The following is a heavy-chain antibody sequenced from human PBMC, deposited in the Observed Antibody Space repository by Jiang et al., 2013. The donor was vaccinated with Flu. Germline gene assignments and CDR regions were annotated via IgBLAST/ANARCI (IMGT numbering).Heavy chain of an antibody. CDR1: GGTFSSYA. J-gene: IGHJ3*02. CDR3: ARGWMGSSGYYFPFPHLDAFDI. CDR2: IIPIFGTA. D-gene: IGHD3-22*01. Sequence: VQLVESGAEVKKPGSSVKVSCKASGGTFSSYAISWVRQAPGQGLEWMGGIIPIFGTANYAQKFQGRVTITADESTSTAYMELSSLRSEDTAVYYCARGWMGSSGYYFPFPHLDAFDIWGQGTMVTVSS. V-gene: IGHV1-69*01.